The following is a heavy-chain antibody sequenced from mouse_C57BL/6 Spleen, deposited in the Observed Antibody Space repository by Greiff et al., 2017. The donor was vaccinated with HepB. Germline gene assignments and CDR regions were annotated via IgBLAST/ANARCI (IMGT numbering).Heavy chain of an antibody. CDR1: GFSFNTYA. CDR3: VRRDGYYAWFAY. CDR2: IRSKSNNYAT. J-gene: IGHJ3*01. D-gene: IGHD2-3*01. V-gene: IGHV10-1*01. Sequence: EVKLEESGGGLVQPKGSLKLSCAASGFSFNTYAMNWVRQAPGKGLEWVARIRSKSNNYATYYADSVKDRFTISRDDSESMLYLQMNNLKTEDTAMYYCVRRDGYYAWFAYWGQGTLVTVSA.